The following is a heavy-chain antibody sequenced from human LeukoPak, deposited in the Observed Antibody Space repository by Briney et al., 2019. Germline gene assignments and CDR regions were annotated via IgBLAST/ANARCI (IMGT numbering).Heavy chain of an antibody. CDR2: ISNSGSPI. V-gene: IGHV3-48*03. CDR1: EYSFSSYD. CDR3: ARSFDI. Sequence: RGSLRLSCTASEYSFSSYDMNWVRQTPGKGLEWVSYISNSGSPIYYADYVKGRFTISRDNAKNSLYLQMNSLRAEDTAVYYCARSFDIWGQGTMVTVSS. J-gene: IGHJ3*02.